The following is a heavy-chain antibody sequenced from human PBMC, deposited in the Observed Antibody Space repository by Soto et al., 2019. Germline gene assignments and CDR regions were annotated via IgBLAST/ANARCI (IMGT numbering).Heavy chain of an antibody. J-gene: IGHJ4*02. CDR2: IYHSGST. D-gene: IGHD6-13*01. Sequence: QLQLQESGSGLVKPSQTLSLTCAVSGGSISSGGYSWSWIRQPPGKGLEWIGYIYHSGSTYYNPSLNSRVTVSVYRSKTQFSLKLSSVTAADTAVYYCASSHAGAHITAAVHWGQGTLVTVSS. V-gene: IGHV4-30-2*01. CDR1: GGSISSGGYS. CDR3: ASSHAGAHITAAVH.